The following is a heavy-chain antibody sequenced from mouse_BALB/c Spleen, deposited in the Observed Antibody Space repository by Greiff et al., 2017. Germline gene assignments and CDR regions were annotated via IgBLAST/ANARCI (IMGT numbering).Heavy chain of an antibody. Sequence: EVQLQESGAELVKPGASVKLSCTASGFNIKDTYMHWVKQRPEQGLEWIGRIDPANGNTKYDPKFQGKATITADTSSNTAYLQLSSLTSEDTAVYYCARDHYDAMDDWGQGTSVTVSS. CDR3: ARDHYDAMDD. CDR1: GFNIKDTY. V-gene: IGHV14-3*02. J-gene: IGHJ4*01. CDR2: IDPANGNT.